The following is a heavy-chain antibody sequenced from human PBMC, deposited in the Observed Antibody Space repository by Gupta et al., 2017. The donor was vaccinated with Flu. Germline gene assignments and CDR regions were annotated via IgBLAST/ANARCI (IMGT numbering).Heavy chain of an antibody. V-gene: IGHV3-23*01. Sequence: QAPGKGLEWVSAFGGSGGSTYYTDSVKGRFTISRDNSKNTLFLQMNSLRAEDTAIYYCAKSWSNYVHNYMDVWGKGTTVTVSS. J-gene: IGHJ6*03. CDR2: FGGSGGST. CDR3: AKSWSNYVHNYMDV. D-gene: IGHD4-4*01.